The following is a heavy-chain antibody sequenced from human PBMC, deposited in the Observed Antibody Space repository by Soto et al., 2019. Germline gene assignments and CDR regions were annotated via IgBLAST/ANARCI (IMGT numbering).Heavy chain of an antibody. V-gene: IGHV4-31*03. Sequence: QVQLQESGPGLVKPSQTLSLTCTVSGGPVINGDSYLNWIRQRPEKGLEWMGYINYRGTTNYNAALKSRILISVDTSKNQFSLRLTSVTAADTAVYYCARDAPGAAPYWGQGTLVTVSS. J-gene: IGHJ4*02. CDR3: ARDAPGAAPY. D-gene: IGHD6-13*01. CDR2: INYRGTT. CDR1: GGPVINGDSY.